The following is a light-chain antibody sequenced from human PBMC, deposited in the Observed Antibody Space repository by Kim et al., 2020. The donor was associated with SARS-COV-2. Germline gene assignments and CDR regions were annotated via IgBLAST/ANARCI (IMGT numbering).Light chain of an antibody. Sequence: GDSRTSPCRVSQGINTSLNWYQQKPGKAPNLLIYEASSLQSGVPARFSGSGSGTDFTLTISRLQPEDFATYYCQQRYMYPITFGQGTRLEIK. CDR2: EAS. J-gene: IGKJ5*01. CDR1: QGINTS. V-gene: IGKV1-39*01. CDR3: QQRYMYPIT.